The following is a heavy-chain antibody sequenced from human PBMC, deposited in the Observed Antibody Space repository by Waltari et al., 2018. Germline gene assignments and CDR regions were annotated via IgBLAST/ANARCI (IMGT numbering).Heavy chain of an antibody. D-gene: IGHD6-19*01. V-gene: IGHV1-69*05. Sequence: QVQLVQSGAEVKKPGSSVKVSCKASGGTFSSYAISWVRQAPGQGLEWMGGIIPIFGTANYAQKFQGRVTITTDESTSTAYMELSSLRSEDTAVYYCARGQSGTVAGTGGDAFDIWGQGTMVTVSS. J-gene: IGHJ3*02. CDR2: IIPIFGTA. CDR3: ARGQSGTVAGTGGDAFDI. CDR1: GGTFSSYA.